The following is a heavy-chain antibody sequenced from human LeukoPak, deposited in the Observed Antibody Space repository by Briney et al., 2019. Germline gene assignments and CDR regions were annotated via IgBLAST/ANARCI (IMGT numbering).Heavy chain of an antibody. CDR2: ISGSGGST. D-gene: IGHD2-2*01. J-gene: IGHJ3*02. V-gene: IGHV3-23*01. Sequence: PGGSLRLSCAASGFTVSSYAMSWVRQAPGKGLEWASAISGSGGSTYYADSVKGRFTISRDNSKNTLYLQMNSLRAEDTAVYYCAKDLGYCSSTSCSGYRAFDIWGQGTMVTVSS. CDR1: GFTVSSYA. CDR3: AKDLGYCSSTSCSGYRAFDI.